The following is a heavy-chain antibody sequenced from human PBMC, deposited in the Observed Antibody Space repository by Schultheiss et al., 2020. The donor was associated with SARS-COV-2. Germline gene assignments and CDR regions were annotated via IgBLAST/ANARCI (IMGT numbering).Heavy chain of an antibody. CDR2: IYYSGST. CDR3: AREDYSHAFDI. Sequence: SETLSLTCTVSGGSISSGGYYWSWIRQHPGKGLEWIGYIYYSGSTNYNPSLKSRVTISVDTSKNQFSLKLSSVTAADTAVYYCAREDYSHAFDIWGQGTMVTVSS. CDR1: GGSISSGGYY. J-gene: IGHJ3*02. D-gene: IGHD2-15*01. V-gene: IGHV4-61*08.